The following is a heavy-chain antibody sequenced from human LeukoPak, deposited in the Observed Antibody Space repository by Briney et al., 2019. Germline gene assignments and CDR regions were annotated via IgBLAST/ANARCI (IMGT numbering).Heavy chain of an antibody. Sequence: GGSLRHSCAASGFTFSWYAMSWVRQAPGKGLEWVSAISGSAGSPHYADSVRGRFTISRDNSRNTLYLQMNSLRAEDTAVYYCAKDLQVSSAYHFDYWGQGTLVSVSS. J-gene: IGHJ4*02. CDR1: GFTFSWYA. CDR3: AKDLQVSSAYHFDY. V-gene: IGHV3-23*01. CDR2: ISGSAGSP. D-gene: IGHD6-19*01.